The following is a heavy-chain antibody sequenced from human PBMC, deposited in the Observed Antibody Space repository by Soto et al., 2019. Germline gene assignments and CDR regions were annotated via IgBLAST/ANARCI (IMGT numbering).Heavy chain of an antibody. CDR2: INPNSGGT. CDR3: ARDLSYCSSTSCHTADYYYYGMDV. J-gene: IGHJ6*02. CDR1: GYTFTGYY. V-gene: IGHV1-2*04. Sequence: ASVKVSCKASGYTFTGYYMHWVRQAPGQGLEWMGWINPNSGGTNYAQKFQGWVTMTRDTSISTAYMELSRLRSDDTAVYYCARDLSYCSSTSCHTADYYYYGMDVWGQGTTVTVSS. D-gene: IGHD2-2*01.